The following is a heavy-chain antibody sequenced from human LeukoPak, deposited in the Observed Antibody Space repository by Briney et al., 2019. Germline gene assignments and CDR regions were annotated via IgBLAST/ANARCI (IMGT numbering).Heavy chain of an antibody. V-gene: IGHV3-7*03. J-gene: IGHJ4*02. D-gene: IGHD6-13*01. Sequence: GGSLRLSCAASGFTISSYWMTWVRQAPGTGPEWLANIKQDGSEKYYVDSVKGRFTISRDNAKNSLYLQMNSLRAEDTAVYYCACSRTVDYWGQGTLVTVSS. CDR1: GFTISSYW. CDR2: IKQDGSEK. CDR3: ACSRTVDY.